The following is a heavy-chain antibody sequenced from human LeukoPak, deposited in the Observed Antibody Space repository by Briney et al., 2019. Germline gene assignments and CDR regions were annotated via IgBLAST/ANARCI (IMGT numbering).Heavy chain of an antibody. CDR3: ARDGYYYDSNGYYPH. D-gene: IGHD3-22*01. Sequence: PGGSLRLSCAASGFTFSSYSMNWVRQAPGKGLEWVSSISSSSSYIYYADSVKGRFTISRDNAKNSLYLQMNSLRAEDTAVYYCARDGYYYDSNGYYPHWGQGTLVTVSS. J-gene: IGHJ4*02. V-gene: IGHV3-21*01. CDR2: ISSSSSYI. CDR1: GFTFSSYS.